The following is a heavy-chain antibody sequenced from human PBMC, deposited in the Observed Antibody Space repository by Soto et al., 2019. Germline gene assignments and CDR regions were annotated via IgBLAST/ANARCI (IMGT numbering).Heavy chain of an antibody. CDR3: ARAISIIMAAHAY. J-gene: IGHJ4*02. CDR2: VSPYNGNA. D-gene: IGHD2-8*01. Sequence: SVKFSCKTSVYTFSNYAISWVLHAPGQGLEWMGWVSPYNGNANYTEKFQGRVSMTTETSTTTAYMELKRLTSDDTDIYYCARAISIIMAAHAYWGQGTLVTLFS. V-gene: IGHV1-18*04. CDR1: VYTFSNYA.